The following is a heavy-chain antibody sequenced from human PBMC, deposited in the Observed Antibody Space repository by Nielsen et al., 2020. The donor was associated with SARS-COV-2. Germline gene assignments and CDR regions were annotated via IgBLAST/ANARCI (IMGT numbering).Heavy chain of an antibody. Sequence: ASVKVSCKASGYTFTSYDINWVRQATGQGLEWMGWMNPNSGNTGYAQKLQGRVTMTTDTSTSTAYMELRSLRSDDTAVYYCAREDEFHTFDYWGQGTLVTVSS. CDR3: AREDEFHTFDY. D-gene: IGHD3-10*01. J-gene: IGHJ4*02. CDR2: MNPNSGNT. CDR1: GYTFTSYD. V-gene: IGHV1-8*01.